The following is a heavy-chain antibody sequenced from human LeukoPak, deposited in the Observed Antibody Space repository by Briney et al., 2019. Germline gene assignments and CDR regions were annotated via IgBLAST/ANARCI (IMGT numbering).Heavy chain of an antibody. J-gene: IGHJ5*02. CDR1: GFTFSRYW. CDR2: INPDGSTT. Sequence: GGSLRLSCAASGFTFSRYWIHWVRQAPGKGLEWVSRINPDGSTTTYADSVKGRFTISRDNTKNTVYLQMNSLRAEDTALYHCVRVLSGSWDWFDPWGQGTLVTVSS. V-gene: IGHV3-74*01. CDR3: VRVLSGSWDWFDP. D-gene: IGHD3-22*01.